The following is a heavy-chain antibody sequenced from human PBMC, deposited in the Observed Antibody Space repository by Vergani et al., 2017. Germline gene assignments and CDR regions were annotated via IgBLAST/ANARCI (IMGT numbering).Heavy chain of an antibody. CDR2: ISWDGGST. V-gene: IGHV3-43*01. D-gene: IGHD3-10*01. CDR3: AKVPSSGSRVNWFDP. CDR1: GFTFDDYT. Sequence: EVQLVESGGVVVQPGGSLRLSCAASGFTFDDYTMHWVRQAPGKGLEWVSLISWDGGSTYYADSVKGRFTISRDNSKNTLYLQMNSLRAEDAALYYCAKVPSSGSRVNWFDPWGQGTLVTVSS. J-gene: IGHJ5*02.